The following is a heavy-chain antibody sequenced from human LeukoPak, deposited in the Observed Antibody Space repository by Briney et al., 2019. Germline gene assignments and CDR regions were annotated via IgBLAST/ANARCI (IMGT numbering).Heavy chain of an antibody. CDR1: GFTFSSYA. CDR3: AKGILGCASCPDYYYYGMDV. V-gene: IGHV3-23*01. J-gene: IGHJ6*02. Sequence: PGGSLRLSCAASGFTFSSYAMSWVRQAPGKGLEWVSAISGSGGSTYYADSVKGRFTISRDNSKNTLYLQMNSLRAEDTAVYYCAKGILGCASCPDYYYYGMDVWGQGTTVTVSS. CDR2: ISGSGGST. D-gene: IGHD1-26*01.